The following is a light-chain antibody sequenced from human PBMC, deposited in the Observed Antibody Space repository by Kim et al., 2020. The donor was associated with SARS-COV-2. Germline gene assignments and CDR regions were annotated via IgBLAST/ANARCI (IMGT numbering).Light chain of an antibody. Sequence: SPGERATLSCRASQSVRSNYLAWYQQTPGQAPRLLIYTASTRATGIPDRFSGSGSETSFTLTISRLEPEDFAVYYCQQYGDPTLTFGQGTKVDIK. J-gene: IGKJ1*01. V-gene: IGKV3-20*01. CDR2: TAS. CDR1: QSVRSNY. CDR3: QQYGDPTLT.